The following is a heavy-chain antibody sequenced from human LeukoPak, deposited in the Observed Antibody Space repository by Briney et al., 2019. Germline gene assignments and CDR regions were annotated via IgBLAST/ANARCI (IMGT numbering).Heavy chain of an antibody. CDR3: AGGTFPTFDY. Sequence: SETLSLTCTVSGGSISSGGYYWSWIRQHPGKGLEWIGYIYYSGSTYYNPSLKSRVTISVDTSKDQFSLKLSSVTAADTAVYYCAGGTFPTFDYWGQGTLVTVSS. J-gene: IGHJ4*02. CDR1: GGSISSGGYY. CDR2: IYYSGST. V-gene: IGHV4-31*03. D-gene: IGHD1-1*01.